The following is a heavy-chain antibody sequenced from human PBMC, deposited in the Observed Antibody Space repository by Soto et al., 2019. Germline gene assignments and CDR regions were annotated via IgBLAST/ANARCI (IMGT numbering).Heavy chain of an antibody. Sequence: EVQLVESGGGLVQPGGSLRLSCAASGFTLSSYNMNWVRQAPGKGLEWVSYISGSSDTIYYADSVKGRFTISRDNAKNSLSLHMVSLRDEDTAVYYCARDHGGSTWFVRIYYYFGVDVWGQGTTVTVSS. J-gene: IGHJ6*02. V-gene: IGHV3-48*02. CDR1: GFTLSSYN. CDR3: ARDHGGSTWFVRIYYYFGVDV. CDR2: ISGSSDTI. D-gene: IGHD6-13*01.